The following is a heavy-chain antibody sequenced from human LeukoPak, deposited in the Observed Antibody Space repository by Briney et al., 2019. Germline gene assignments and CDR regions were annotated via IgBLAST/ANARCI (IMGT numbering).Heavy chain of an antibody. CDR3: AKGETSTVT. V-gene: IGHV3-30*18. CDR1: GFTFSSNG. CDR2: ISYDGSNK. D-gene: IGHD4-17*01. J-gene: IGHJ4*02. Sequence: GGSLRLSCAASGFTFSSNGMHWVRQAPGKGLEWVAVISYDGSNKYYADSVQGRFTISRDNSKNTLYLQMNSLRAEDTAVYYCAKGETSTVTWGQGTLVTVS.